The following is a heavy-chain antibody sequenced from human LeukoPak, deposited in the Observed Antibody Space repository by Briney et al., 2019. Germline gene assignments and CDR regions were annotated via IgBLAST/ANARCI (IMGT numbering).Heavy chain of an antibody. CDR1: GYTFTSYG. V-gene: IGHV1-18*04. J-gene: IGHJ4*02. CDR3: ARDLNRYFDWLLHLDY. Sequence: ASVKVSCKASGYTFTSYGISWVRQAPGQGLEWMGWISAYNGNTNYAQKLQGGVTMTTDTSTSTAYMELRSLRSDGTAVYYCARDLNRYFDWLLHLDYWGQGTLVTVSS. D-gene: IGHD3-9*01. CDR2: ISAYNGNT.